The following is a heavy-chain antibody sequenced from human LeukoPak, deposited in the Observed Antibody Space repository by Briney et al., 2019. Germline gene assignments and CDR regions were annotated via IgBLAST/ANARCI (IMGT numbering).Heavy chain of an antibody. J-gene: IGHJ4*02. Sequence: GGSLRLSCAASGFTFRSYGMNWVRQAPGKGLEWVSIIGAGGGNTYYADSVKGRFTISRDNSKNTLYLQMNSLRAEDTAVYYCAKAGTLFYCSSTSCYFAGAFDYWGQGTLVTVSS. V-gene: IGHV3-23*01. CDR1: GFTFRSYG. D-gene: IGHD2-2*01. CDR2: IGAGGGNT. CDR3: AKAGTLFYCSSTSCYFAGAFDY.